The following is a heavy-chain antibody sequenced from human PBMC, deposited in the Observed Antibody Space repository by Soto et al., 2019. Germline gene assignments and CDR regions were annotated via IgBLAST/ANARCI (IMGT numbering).Heavy chain of an antibody. CDR2: IRTKTNNYTT. CDR3: TAMAGIDY. CDR1: GFTFSGSG. D-gene: IGHD6-19*01. Sequence: GGSLRLSCAASGFTFSGSGIHWVRQASGKGLEWVGRIRTKTNNYTTAYAASVKGRFTISRDDSKNMAYLQMNSLKTEDTAVYYCTAMAGIDYWGQGTLVTVSS. J-gene: IGHJ4*02. V-gene: IGHV3-73*01.